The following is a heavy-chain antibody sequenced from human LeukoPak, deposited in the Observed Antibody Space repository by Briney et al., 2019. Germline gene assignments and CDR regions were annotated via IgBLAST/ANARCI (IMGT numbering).Heavy chain of an antibody. CDR1: GYTFTGYY. D-gene: IGHD6-13*01. J-gene: IGHJ4*02. CDR2: INPNSGGT. V-gene: IGHV1-2*02. Sequence: ASVKVSCKASGYTFTGYYMRWVRQAPGQGLEWMGWINPNSGGTNYAQKFQGRVTMTRDTSISTAYMELSRLRSDDTAVYYCARENFQRYSSSWYYFDYWGQGTLVTVSS. CDR3: ARENFQRYSSSWYYFDY.